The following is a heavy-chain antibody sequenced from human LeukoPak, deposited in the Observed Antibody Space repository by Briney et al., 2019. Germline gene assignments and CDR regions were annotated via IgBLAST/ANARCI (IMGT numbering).Heavy chain of an antibody. CDR3: ARSPPGRMIVVVITPDY. V-gene: IGHV4-59*08. Sequence: SETLSLTCTVSGGSISSYYWSWIRQPPGKGLEWIGYIYYSGSTNYNPSLKSRVTISVDTSKNQFSLKLSSVTAADTAVYYCARSPPGRMIVVVITPDYWGQGTLVTVSS. CDR2: IYYSGST. D-gene: IGHD3-22*01. CDR1: GGSISSYY. J-gene: IGHJ4*02.